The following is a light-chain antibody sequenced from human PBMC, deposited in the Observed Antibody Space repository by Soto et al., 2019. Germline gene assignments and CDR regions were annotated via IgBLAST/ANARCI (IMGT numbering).Light chain of an antibody. CDR1: QSVSSN. Sequence: EIVMTRSPATLSVSPGDRATLSCRASQSVSSNLAWYQQKPGQAPRLLIYGASTRATGIPARFSGSGSGTDFTLTISSLQSEDFAVYYCQQYNDWPPYTFGQGTNLEIK. J-gene: IGKJ2*01. CDR3: QQYNDWPPYT. V-gene: IGKV3-15*01. CDR2: GAS.